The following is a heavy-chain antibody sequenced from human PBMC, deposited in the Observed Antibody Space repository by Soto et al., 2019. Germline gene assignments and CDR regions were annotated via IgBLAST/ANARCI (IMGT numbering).Heavy chain of an antibody. Sequence: SETLSLTCAVYGGSFSGYFWSWIRQPPGKGLEWIGEIFHGGSTNYSPSLKSRVTISVDTSKNQFSLELGSVTAADTAVYYCARPHYDSNTFYYFFDYWGQGTLVTVSS. CDR1: GGSFSGYF. J-gene: IGHJ4*02. CDR2: IFHGGST. D-gene: IGHD3-22*01. V-gene: IGHV4-34*12. CDR3: ARPHYDSNTFYYFFDY.